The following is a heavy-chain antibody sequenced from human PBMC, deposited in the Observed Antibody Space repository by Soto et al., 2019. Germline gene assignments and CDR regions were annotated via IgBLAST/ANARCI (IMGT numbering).Heavy chain of an antibody. Sequence: QVQLVESGGGVVQPGGSLRLSCAASGFTFSYYGFHWVRQAPGKGLEWVAVMHTGGNEKYYVDSVKARFTVSRDDFRNMVYLEMSGLRAEDTAEYFCARDADTTGHYSHFDLWGRGALVAVS. D-gene: IGHD3-9*01. CDR3: ARDADTTGHYSHFDL. CDR1: GFTFSYYG. J-gene: IGHJ4*02. V-gene: IGHV3-33*08. CDR2: MHTGGNEK.